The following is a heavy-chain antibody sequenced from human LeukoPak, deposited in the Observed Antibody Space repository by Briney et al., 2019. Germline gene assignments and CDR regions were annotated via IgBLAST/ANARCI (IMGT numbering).Heavy chain of an antibody. CDR2: GTT. CDR3: ARGGRSMDY. Sequence: GTTNVNPSLKSRVTISVDTSKNQVSLKLSSVTAADTAVYYCARGGRSMDYWGQGTLVTVSS. J-gene: IGHJ4*02. V-gene: IGHV4-59*09.